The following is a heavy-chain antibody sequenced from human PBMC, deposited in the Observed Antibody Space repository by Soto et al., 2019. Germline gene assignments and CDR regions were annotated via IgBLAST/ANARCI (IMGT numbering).Heavy chain of an antibody. V-gene: IGHV3-23*01. CDR1: GFTFSSYA. J-gene: IGHJ3*02. CDR3: AKGFCSGGSCYSEGYAFDI. CDR2: ISGSGGST. D-gene: IGHD2-15*01. Sequence: EVQLLESGGGLVQPGGSLRLSCAASGFTFSSYAMSWVRQAPGKGLEWVSAISGSGGSTYYADSVKGRFTISRDNSKNTLYLQMNSLRAEDTGVYYCAKGFCSGGSCYSEGYAFDIWGQGTMVTVSS.